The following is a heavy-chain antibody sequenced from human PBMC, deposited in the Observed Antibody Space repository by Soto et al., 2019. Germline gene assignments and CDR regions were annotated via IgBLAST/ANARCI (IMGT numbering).Heavy chain of an antibody. CDR2: IYSGGST. Sequence: GGSLRLSCAASGFTFSSYAMSWVRQAPGKGLEWVSVIYSGGSTYYADSVRGRFTISRDNSKNTLYLQMKSLRAEDTAVYYCARDPPATRHGMDVWGQGTTVTVSS. J-gene: IGHJ6*02. CDR3: ARDPPATRHGMDV. CDR1: GFTFSSYA. V-gene: IGHV3-53*01.